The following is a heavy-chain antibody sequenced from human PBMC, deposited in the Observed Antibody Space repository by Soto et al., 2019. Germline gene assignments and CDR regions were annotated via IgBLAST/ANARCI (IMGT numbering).Heavy chain of an antibody. V-gene: IGHV1-3*01. CDR3: ARAGWFAEGYFDF. CDR1: GYTFVMYA. J-gene: IGHJ4*02. CDR2: INAGNGHT. Sequence: ASVKVSCKASGYTFVMYAMHWVHQAPGQGLEWMAWINAGNGHTRYSQKFQGRVTITRDTSARTVYMELRSLRFEDTATYYCARAGWFAEGYFDFWGQGTPVTV. D-gene: IGHD3-10*01.